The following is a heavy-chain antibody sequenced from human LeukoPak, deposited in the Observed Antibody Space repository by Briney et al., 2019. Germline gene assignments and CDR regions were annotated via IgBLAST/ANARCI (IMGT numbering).Heavy chain of an antibody. CDR1: SGSISSYY. Sequence: SETLSLTCTVSSGSISSYYWSWIRQPAGKGLEWIGRIYTSGSTNYNPSLKSRVTMSVDTSKNQFSLKLSSVTAADTAVYYCARGPQITIFGVASHYYFDYWGQGTLVTVSS. CDR2: IYTSGST. D-gene: IGHD3-3*01. CDR3: ARGPQITIFGVASHYYFDY. J-gene: IGHJ4*02. V-gene: IGHV4-4*07.